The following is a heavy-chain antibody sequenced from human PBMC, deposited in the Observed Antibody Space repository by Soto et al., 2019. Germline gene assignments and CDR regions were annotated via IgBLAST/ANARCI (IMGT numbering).Heavy chain of an antibody. V-gene: IGHV1-3*01. J-gene: IGHJ4*02. CDR2: INAGNGNT. CDR1: GYTFTSYA. CDR3: ARESSDNCSGGSCRDRSFDY. D-gene: IGHD2-15*01. Sequence: GASVKVSCKASGYTFTSYAMHWVRQAPGQRLEWMGWINAGNGNTKYSQKFQGRVTITRDTSASTAYMELSSLRSEDTAVYYCARESSDNCSGGSCRDRSFDYWGQGTLVTVSS.